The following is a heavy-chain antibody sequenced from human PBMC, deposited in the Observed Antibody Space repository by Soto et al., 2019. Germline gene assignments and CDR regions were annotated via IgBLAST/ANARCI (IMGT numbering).Heavy chain of an antibody. D-gene: IGHD6-19*01. Sequence: GSLRLSCVGSGFTFSGYSMAWVRQAPGRGLEWVASISSRSTNIDYADSVKGRFTISRDNAKNLVSLQMSSLRGGDTALYYCAKFTEPGYSSIWYYFEYWGQGTPVTVSS. CDR1: GFTFSGYS. CDR2: ISSRSTNI. J-gene: IGHJ4*02. V-gene: IGHV3-21*06. CDR3: AKFTEPGYSSIWYYFEY.